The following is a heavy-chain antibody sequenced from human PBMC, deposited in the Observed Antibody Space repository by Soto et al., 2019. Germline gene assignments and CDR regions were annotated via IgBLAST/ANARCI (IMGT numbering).Heavy chain of an antibody. V-gene: IGHV1-69*02. D-gene: IGHD3-10*01. CDR3: VRNSPIVSTFRGNDAIDY. Sequence: QVQLVQSGAEVKKPGSSVKVSCKTSGGPFKNDIITWVRQAPGQGLEWMGRVIPLLDIAIYAQKFQGRVTITAXKXTXPXXMAMNSLRSEVPAVYSWVRNSPIVSTFRGNDAIDYWGPGTLVTVSS. CDR2: VIPLLDIA. J-gene: IGHJ4*02. CDR1: GGPFKNDI.